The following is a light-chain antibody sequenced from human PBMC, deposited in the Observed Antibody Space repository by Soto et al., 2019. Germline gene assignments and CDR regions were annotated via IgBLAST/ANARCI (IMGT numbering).Light chain of an antibody. CDR3: SSYAYVGSDSLV. CDR1: SSDVGAYNF. V-gene: IGLV2-8*01. Sequence: QSALTQPPSASGSPGQSVTISCTGTSSDVGAYNFVSWYQHHPGKVPKLMIYEVSKRPSGVPHRFSGSKSGNTASPTVSGLQAEDEADYYCSSYAYVGSDSLVFGGGTKLTVL. J-gene: IGLJ2*01. CDR2: EVS.